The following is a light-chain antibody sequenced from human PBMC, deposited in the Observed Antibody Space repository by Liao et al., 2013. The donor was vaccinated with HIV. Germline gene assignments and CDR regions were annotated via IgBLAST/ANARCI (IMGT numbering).Light chain of an antibody. Sequence: SYELTQPPSVSVSPGQTASITCSGDNLGDKYACWYQQKPGQSPVLVIYEDDKRPSDIPERFSGSNSGNTATLTISGTQAMDEADYYCQAWDGSTVVFGGGTKLTVL. V-gene: IGLV3-1*01. J-gene: IGLJ2*01. CDR2: EDD. CDR3: QAWDGSTVV. CDR1: NLGDKY.